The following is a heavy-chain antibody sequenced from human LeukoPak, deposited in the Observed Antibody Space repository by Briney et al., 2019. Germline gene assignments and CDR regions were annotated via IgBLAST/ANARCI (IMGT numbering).Heavy chain of an antibody. CDR3: ARVPWLVPGSPLKRLDY. Sequence: SETLSLTCIVSGGSINNYYWSWIRQPPGKGLEWIGYIYYTGSTNYSPSLESRVTISVDMSDNQFSLKLTSVTAADTAVYYCARVPWLVPGSPLKRLDYWGQGILVTVSS. V-gene: IGHV4-59*01. D-gene: IGHD6-19*01. J-gene: IGHJ4*02. CDR1: GGSINNYY. CDR2: IYYTGST.